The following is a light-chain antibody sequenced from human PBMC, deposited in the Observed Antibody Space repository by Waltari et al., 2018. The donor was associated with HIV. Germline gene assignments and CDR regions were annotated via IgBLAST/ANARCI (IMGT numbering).Light chain of an antibody. J-gene: IGLJ3*02. V-gene: IGLV3-21*04. Sequence: SYVLTQPPSVSVAPGKTASITCEAANIGSKGVHWYQQKPGQAPILVIYYDSDRSSGIPERFSGSNSGNTATLTISRVEAGDEADYYCQVWHISTDHWVFGAGTKLTVV. CDR1: NIGSKG. CDR2: YDS. CDR3: QVWHISTDHWV.